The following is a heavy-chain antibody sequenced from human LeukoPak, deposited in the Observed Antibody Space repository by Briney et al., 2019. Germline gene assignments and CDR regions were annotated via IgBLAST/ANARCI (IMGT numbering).Heavy chain of an antibody. J-gene: IGHJ4*02. CDR2: ISSSSSYI. V-gene: IGHV3-21*01. D-gene: IGHD2-2*01. CDR3: ARDLIGYCSSTSCSKYFDY. Sequence: GGSLRLSCAASGFTFSSYSMNWVRQAPGKGLEWVSSISSSSSYIYYADSVKGRFTISRDNAKNSLYLQMNSLRAEDTAVYYCARDLIGYCSSTSCSKYFDYWGQGTLVTVSS. CDR1: GFTFSSYS.